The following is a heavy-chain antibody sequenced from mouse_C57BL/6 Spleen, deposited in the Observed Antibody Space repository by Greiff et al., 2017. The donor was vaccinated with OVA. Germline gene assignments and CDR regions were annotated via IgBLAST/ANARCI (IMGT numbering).Heavy chain of an antibody. CDR2: ISSGGSYH. D-gene: IGHD2-3*01. CDR3: ARHNDGYSLPMDY. J-gene: IGHJ4*01. Sequence: EVQGVESGGDLVKPGGSLKLSCAASGFTFSSYGMSWVRQTPDKRLEWVATISSGGSYHYYPDSVKGRFTISRDNAKNTLYLQMSSLKSEDTAMYYCARHNDGYSLPMDYWGQGTSVTVSS. V-gene: IGHV5-6*01. CDR1: GFTFSSYG.